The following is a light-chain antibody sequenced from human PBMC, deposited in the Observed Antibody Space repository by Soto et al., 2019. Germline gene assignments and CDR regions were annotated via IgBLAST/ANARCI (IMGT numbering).Light chain of an antibody. CDR2: GAV. J-gene: IGKJ4*01. CDR1: QNVRIN. Sequence: EIEVTQSPVTLSMSPGERATLSCRASQNVRINIAWYQQKAGQPPGLLIYGAVTRAAGIPDRFSASGSGTEFTLTISSLQSEDFAVYFCQEYSNWPALTFGGGTKVDIK. V-gene: IGKV3-15*01. CDR3: QEYSNWPALT.